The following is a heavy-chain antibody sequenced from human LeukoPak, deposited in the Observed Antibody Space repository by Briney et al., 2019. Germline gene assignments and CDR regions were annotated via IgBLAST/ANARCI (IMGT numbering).Heavy chain of an antibody. CDR2: FDPEDGET. J-gene: IGHJ4*02. V-gene: IGHV1-24*01. D-gene: IGHD3-10*01. CDR1: GYTLTELS. Sequence: ASVKVSCKVSGYTLTELSMHWVRQAPGKGLEWMGRFDPEDGETIYAQKSQGRVTMTEDTSTDTAYMELSSLRSEDTAVYYCATKFDYYGSGSYFDYWGQGTLVTVSS. CDR3: ATKFDYYGSGSYFDY.